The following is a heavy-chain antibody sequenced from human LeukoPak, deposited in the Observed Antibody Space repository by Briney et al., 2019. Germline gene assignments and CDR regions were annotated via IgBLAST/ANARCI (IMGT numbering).Heavy chain of an antibody. CDR1: GFTFSSYG. CDR3: ARDFFYCSGGSCYSHDY. V-gene: IGHV3-30*02. J-gene: IGHJ4*02. D-gene: IGHD2-15*01. Sequence: GGSLRLSCAASGFTFSSYGMHWVRQAPGKGLEWVAFIRYDGSKKYYADSVKGRFTISRDNSKNTLYLQMNSLRAEDTAVYYCARDFFYCSGGSCYSHDYWGQGTLVTVSS. CDR2: IRYDGSKK.